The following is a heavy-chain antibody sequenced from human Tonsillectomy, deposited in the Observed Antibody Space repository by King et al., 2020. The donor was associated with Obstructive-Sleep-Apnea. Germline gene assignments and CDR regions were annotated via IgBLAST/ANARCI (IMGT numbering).Heavy chain of an antibody. J-gene: IGHJ3*02. CDR1: GFTFSSYA. Sequence: VQLVESGGGVVQPGRSLRLSCAASGFTFSSYAMHWVRQAPGKGLEWVAVISYDGSNKYYADSVKGRFTISRDNSKNTLSLRMNSLRAEDTAVYYCARDRIVYCGGDCYSHAFDIWGQGTMVTVSS. V-gene: IGHV3-30-3*01. D-gene: IGHD2-21*02. CDR3: ARDRIVYCGGDCYSHAFDI. CDR2: ISYDGSNK.